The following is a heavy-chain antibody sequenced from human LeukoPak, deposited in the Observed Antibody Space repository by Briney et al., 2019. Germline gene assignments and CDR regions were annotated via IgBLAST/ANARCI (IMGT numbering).Heavy chain of an antibody. J-gene: IGHJ4*02. CDR1: GGSISSSSYY. CDR2: VNYGGPT. V-gene: IGHV4-39*01. Sequence: SETLSLTCPVSGGSISSSSYYWNWIRQPPGKGLEWIGSVNYGGPTYYNPSLKSRVTISVDTSRNQFSLKLSSVTAADTPVYYCGRHDSGTYYRFDYWGQGSLVTVSS. CDR3: GRHDSGTYYRFDY. D-gene: IGHD1-26*01.